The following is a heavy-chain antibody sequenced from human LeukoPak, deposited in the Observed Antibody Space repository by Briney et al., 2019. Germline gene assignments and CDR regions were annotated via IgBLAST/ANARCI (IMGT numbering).Heavy chain of an antibody. D-gene: IGHD2-2*01. CDR2: ISGSGGST. V-gene: IGHV3-23*01. CDR3: AKDQAGSTSWGWQEAWFDP. J-gene: IGHJ5*02. Sequence: PGGSLRLSCAASGFTFSSYATSWVRRAPGKGLEWVSAISGSGGSTYYADSVKGRFTISRDNSKNTLYLQMNSLRAEDTAVYYCAKDQAGSTSWGWQEAWFDPWGQGTLVTVSS. CDR1: GFTFSSYA.